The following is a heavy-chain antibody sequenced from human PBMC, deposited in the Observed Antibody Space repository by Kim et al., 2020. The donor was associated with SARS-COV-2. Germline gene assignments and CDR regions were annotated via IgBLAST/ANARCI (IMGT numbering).Heavy chain of an antibody. CDR2: IIPIFGTA. V-gene: IGHV1-69*13. D-gene: IGHD3-10*01. J-gene: IGHJ5*02. CDR1: GGTFSSYA. CDR3: ARKIELLWFGELSGWFDP. Sequence: SVKVSCKASGGTFSSYAISWVRQAPGQGLEWMGGIIPIFGTANYAQKFQGRVTITADESTSTPYMELSSLRSEDTAVYYCARKIELLWFGELSGWFDPWGQGTLVTVSS.